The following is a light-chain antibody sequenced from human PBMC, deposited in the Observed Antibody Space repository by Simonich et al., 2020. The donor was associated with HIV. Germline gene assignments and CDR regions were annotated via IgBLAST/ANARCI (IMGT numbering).Light chain of an antibody. CDR2: DVS. V-gene: IGLV2-14*03. CDR3: SSYTSSSTVV. J-gene: IGLJ2*01. CDR1: SSDVGGYNY. Sequence: QSALTQPASVSGSPGPSITISCTGTSSDVGGYNYVSWYQQHPGKAPKLMIYDVSKRLSGVSNRFSGSKSGNTASLTISGLQAEDDADYYCSSYTSSSTVVFGGGTKLTVL.